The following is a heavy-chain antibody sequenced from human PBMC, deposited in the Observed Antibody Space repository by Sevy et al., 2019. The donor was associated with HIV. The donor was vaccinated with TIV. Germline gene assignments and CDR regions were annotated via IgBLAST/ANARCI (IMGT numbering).Heavy chain of an antibody. J-gene: IGHJ5*02. CDR1: GFTFSSYG. CDR3: AREGAGDILTGYYRSNWFDP. D-gene: IGHD3-9*01. CDR2: IWYDGSNK. V-gene: IGHV3-33*01. Sequence: GGSLRLSCAASGFTFSSYGMHWVRQAPGKGLEWVAVIWYDGSNKYYADSLKGRFTISRDNSKNTLYLQMNSLRAEDTAVYYCAREGAGDILTGYYRSNWFDPWGQGTLVTVSS.